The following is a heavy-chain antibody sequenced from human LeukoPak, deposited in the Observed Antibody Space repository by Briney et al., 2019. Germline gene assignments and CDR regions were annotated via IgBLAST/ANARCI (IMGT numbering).Heavy chain of an antibody. CDR2: INHGGST. D-gene: IGHD5-24*01. CDR3: ARACDGYYMDV. Sequence: RPSETLSHTRAVYGGPLRGYYWLWMRQPPGKGLECMGEINHGGSTNYNPSLKSRVTISVDTSKNQFSLKLSSVTAADTAVYYCARACDGYYMDVWGKGTTVTVSS. J-gene: IGHJ6*03. CDR1: GGPLRGYY. V-gene: IGHV4-34*01.